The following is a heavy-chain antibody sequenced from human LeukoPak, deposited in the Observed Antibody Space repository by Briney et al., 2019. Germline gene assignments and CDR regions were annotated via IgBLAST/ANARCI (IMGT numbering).Heavy chain of an antibody. Sequence: ASVKVSCKASGYTFARYYIHWVRQAPGQGLEWMGIINPSGGGTSYSQKFQGRVTMTTDTSTRTLYMELSSLRSEDTAVYYCASGAAAGTFSIGYWGQGTLLTVSS. V-gene: IGHV1-46*01. D-gene: IGHD6-13*01. CDR3: ASGAAAGTFSIGY. CDR2: INPSGGGT. CDR1: GYTFARYY. J-gene: IGHJ4*02.